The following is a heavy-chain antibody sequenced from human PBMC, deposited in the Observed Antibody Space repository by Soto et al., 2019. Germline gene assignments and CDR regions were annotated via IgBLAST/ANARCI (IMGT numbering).Heavy chain of an antibody. D-gene: IGHD6-19*01. CDR2: ISSSSSYI. J-gene: IGHJ4*02. V-gene: IGHV3-21*01. Sequence: LRLSCAASGFTFSSYSMNWVRQAPGKGLEWVSSISSSSSYIYYADSVKGRFTISRDNAKNSLYLQMNSLRAEDTAVYYCARDQKNIAVAPYWGQGTLVTVPQ. CDR3: ARDQKNIAVAPY. CDR1: GFTFSSYS.